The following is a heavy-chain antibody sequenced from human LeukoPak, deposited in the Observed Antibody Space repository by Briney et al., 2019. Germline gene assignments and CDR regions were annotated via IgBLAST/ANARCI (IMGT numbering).Heavy chain of an antibody. CDR2: INHSGST. CDR1: GGSFSGYY. J-gene: IGHJ4*02. Sequence: SETLSLTCAVYGGSFSGYYWSWIRQPPGKGLEWIGEINHSGSTNYNPSLKSRVTLSIDTSKNQFSLELTSVTAADTAVYYCARIGAAGTRYYFDYWSQGTLVTVSS. D-gene: IGHD6-13*01. V-gene: IGHV4-34*01. CDR3: ARIGAAGTRYYFDY.